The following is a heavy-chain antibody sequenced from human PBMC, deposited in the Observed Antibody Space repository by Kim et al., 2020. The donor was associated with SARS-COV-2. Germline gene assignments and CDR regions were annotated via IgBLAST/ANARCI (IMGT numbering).Heavy chain of an antibody. J-gene: IGHJ4*01. V-gene: IGHV4-39*01. CDR2: VYYSGTT. Sequence: SETLSLTCAITGDSITSGSSYWGWLRQPPGKGLEWIGNVYYSGTTYYNPSLKSRATISVDASRNQFSLNLKAVRDTDTAVYYCARQGPSFYGSGTFYYW. D-gene: IGHD3-10*01. CDR3: ARQGPSFYGSGTFYY. CDR1: GDSITSGSSY.